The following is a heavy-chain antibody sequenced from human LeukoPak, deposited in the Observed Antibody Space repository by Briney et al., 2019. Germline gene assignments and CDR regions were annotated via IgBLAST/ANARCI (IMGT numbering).Heavy chain of an antibody. Sequence: SETLSLTCTVSGGSVSGYSWSWVRQPPGKGLEWIGHIFYSGYTDYNPSLRSRVTISVDTSKGQFSLNLTSVSAADTAVYSCAIAFRGFGMDVWGQGTTVIVSS. V-gene: IGHV4-59*02. CDR1: GGSVSGYS. CDR2: IFYSGYT. CDR3: AIAFRGFGMDV. J-gene: IGHJ6*02.